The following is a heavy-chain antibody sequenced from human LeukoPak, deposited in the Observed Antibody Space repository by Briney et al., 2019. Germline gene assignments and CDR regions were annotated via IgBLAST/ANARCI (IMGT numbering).Heavy chain of an antibody. CDR2: ISGSGGST. Sequence: GGSLRLFCAASGFTFSSYAMSWVRQAPGKGLEWVSAISGSGGSTYYADSVKGRFTISRDNSKNTLYLQMNSLRAEDTAVYYCAKDKLAYCSGGSCYYFDYWGQGTLVTVSS. V-gene: IGHV3-23*01. CDR1: GFTFSSYA. CDR3: AKDKLAYCSGGSCYYFDY. D-gene: IGHD2-15*01. J-gene: IGHJ4*02.